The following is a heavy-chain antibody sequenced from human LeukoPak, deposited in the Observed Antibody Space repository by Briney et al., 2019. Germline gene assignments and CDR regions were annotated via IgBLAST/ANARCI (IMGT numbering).Heavy chain of an antibody. J-gene: IGHJ4*02. CDR1: GFTFSSYA. Sequence: PGRSLRLSCAASGFTFSSYAMHWVRQAPGKGLEXVAIISYDVTNKFYADPVKGRFTISRDNSKNTLYLQMNSLRTEDTAVYYCANGDSGSYSFDYWGQGTLVTVSS. CDR2: ISYDVTNK. CDR3: ANGDSGSYSFDY. D-gene: IGHD1-26*01. V-gene: IGHV3-30*18.